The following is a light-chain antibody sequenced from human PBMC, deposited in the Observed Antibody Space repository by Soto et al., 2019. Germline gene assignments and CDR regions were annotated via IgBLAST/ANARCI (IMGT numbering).Light chain of an antibody. CDR1: QDISNY. V-gene: IGKV1-33*01. CDR2: DAS. CDR3: QQYDNLVGT. Sequence: DIQMTQSPSSLSASVGDRVTITCQASQDISNYLNWYQQKPGKAPKLLIYDASNLQAGVPSRFSGSGSGTDFILTISSLQPEDIATYYCQQYDNLVGTFGGGTKVEIK. J-gene: IGKJ4*01.